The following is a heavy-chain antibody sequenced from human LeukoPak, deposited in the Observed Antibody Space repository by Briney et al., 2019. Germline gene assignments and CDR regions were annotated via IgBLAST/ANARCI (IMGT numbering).Heavy chain of an antibody. Sequence: GASVKVSCKASGYTFTSYYIHWVRQAPGQGLEWMGIINPSGGSTSYAQKFQGRVTMTRDTSTSTVYMELSSLRSEDTAVYYCARGTYYSDRSGYLAVDYWGQGTLVTVSS. CDR2: INPSGGST. J-gene: IGHJ4*02. CDR1: GYTFTSYY. D-gene: IGHD3-22*01. CDR3: ARGTYYSDRSGYLAVDY. V-gene: IGHV1-46*01.